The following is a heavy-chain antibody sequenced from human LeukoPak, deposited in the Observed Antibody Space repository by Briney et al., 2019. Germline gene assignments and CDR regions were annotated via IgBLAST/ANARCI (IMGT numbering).Heavy chain of an antibody. D-gene: IGHD6-6*01. CDR2: INHSGST. CDR3: AKDLQLVLFYYYYYMDV. Sequence: PSETLSLTCAVYGGSFSGYYWSWIRQPPGKGLEWIGEINHSGSTNYNPSLKSRVTISVDTSKNQFSLKLSSVTAADTAVYYCAKDLQLVLFYYYYYMDVWGKGTTVTVSS. J-gene: IGHJ6*03. CDR1: GGSFSGYY. V-gene: IGHV4-34*01.